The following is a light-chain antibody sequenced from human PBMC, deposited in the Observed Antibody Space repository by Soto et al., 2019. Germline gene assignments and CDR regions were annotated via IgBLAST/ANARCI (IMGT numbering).Light chain of an antibody. J-gene: IGKJ1*01. CDR3: HQYNNWPQT. CDR1: QSVGSN. CDR2: RAS. Sequence: EIVMTQSPATLSVSPGERATLSCRASQSVGSNLAWYQQQPGQAPRLLIYRASTRATGSPARFSGSGSGTEFTLTISSLQPEDFAVYYCHQYNNWPQTFGQGTKVELK. V-gene: IGKV3D-15*01.